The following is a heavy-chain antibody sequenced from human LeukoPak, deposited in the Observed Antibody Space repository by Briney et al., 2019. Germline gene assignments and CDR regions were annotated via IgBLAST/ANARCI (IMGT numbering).Heavy chain of an antibody. CDR3: ARLAGDYYDSSGFLDY. CDR2: INAGNGNT. J-gene: IGHJ4*02. Sequence: ASVKVSCKASGYTFTSYAMHWVRQAPGQRLEWMGWINAGNGNTKYSQKFQGRVTITRDTSASTAYMELSSLRSEDTAMYYCARLAGDYYDSSGFLDYWGQGTLVTVSS. V-gene: IGHV1-3*01. CDR1: GYTFTSYA. D-gene: IGHD3-22*01.